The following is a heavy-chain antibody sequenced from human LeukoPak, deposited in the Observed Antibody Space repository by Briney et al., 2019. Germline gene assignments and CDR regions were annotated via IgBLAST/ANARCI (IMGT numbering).Heavy chain of an antibody. CDR3: ARGFYDFWSGYPEILDY. J-gene: IGHJ4*02. D-gene: IGHD3-3*01. Sequence: ASVKVSCKASGYTFTSYYMHWVRQAPGQGLEWMGIINPSGGSTSYAQKFQGRVTMTRDTSTSTVYMELSSLRSEDTAVYYCARGFYDFWSGYPEILDYWGQGTLVTVSS. V-gene: IGHV1-46*01. CDR2: INPSGGST. CDR1: GYTFTSYY.